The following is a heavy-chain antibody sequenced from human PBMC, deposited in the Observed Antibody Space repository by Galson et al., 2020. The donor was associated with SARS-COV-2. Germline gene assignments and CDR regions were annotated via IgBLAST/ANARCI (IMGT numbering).Heavy chain of an antibody. CDR1: GFIFSDTG. CDR3: AKDFEGRYYAPLPV. V-gene: IGHV3-30*02. CDR2: IRSEGSDQ. D-gene: IGHD6-19*01. J-gene: IGHJ6*04. Sequence: GESLKIYCAASGFIFSDTGMHWVRPAPGKGLEWVAFIRSEGSDQYYADSVKGRFTISRDNSKNTLFLQMNSLRGEDTAVYYCAKDFEGRYYAPLPVWGKGTTVSVSS.